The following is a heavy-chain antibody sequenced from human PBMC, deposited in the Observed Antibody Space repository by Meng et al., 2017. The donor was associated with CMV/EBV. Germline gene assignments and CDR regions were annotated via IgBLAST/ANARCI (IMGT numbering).Heavy chain of an antibody. D-gene: IGHD1-7*01. CDR1: GGSISSSTYY. Sequence: SETLSLTCTVSGGSISSSTYYWGRVRQPPGKGLEWIGSIFYSGRAFYNPSRKSRISISVDTSKNQFSLKLSSVTAADTAVYYCARIMAGTTSYGMDIWGQGTTVTVSS. J-gene: IGHJ6*02. CDR2: IFYSGRA. CDR3: ARIMAGTTSYGMDI. V-gene: IGHV4-39*01.